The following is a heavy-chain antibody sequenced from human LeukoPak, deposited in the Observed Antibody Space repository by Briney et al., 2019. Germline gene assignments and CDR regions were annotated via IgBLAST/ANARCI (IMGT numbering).Heavy chain of an antibody. Sequence: PGGSLSLSCAASGFTFSNYDMTWVRHAPGKGLVWVANIKQDGSEKYYVDSVKGRFTISRVNAKNSLYLQMNSLRAEDTAVYYCARDLLAAAGNDYWGQGTLVTVSS. V-gene: IGHV3-7*01. CDR1: GFTFSNYD. CDR3: ARDLLAAAGNDY. CDR2: IKQDGSEK. J-gene: IGHJ4*02. D-gene: IGHD6-13*01.